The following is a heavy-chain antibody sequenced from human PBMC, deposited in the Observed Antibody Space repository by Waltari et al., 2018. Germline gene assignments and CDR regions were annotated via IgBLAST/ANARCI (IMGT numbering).Heavy chain of an antibody. CDR1: GASISSGGHY. V-gene: IGHV4-30-4*01. CDR2: IYHSGNT. CDR3: ARVDGRAAPFDN. D-gene: IGHD6-25*01. J-gene: IGHJ4*02. Sequence: QVQLQESGPRLVKPSQTLSLTCTVSGASISSGGHYWSWICHHPGKGLEWIGHIYHSGNTYYNPSLEGRATLSVDRSENQFSLNLTSVTAADTALYYCARVDGRAAPFDNWGRGSQVTVSS.